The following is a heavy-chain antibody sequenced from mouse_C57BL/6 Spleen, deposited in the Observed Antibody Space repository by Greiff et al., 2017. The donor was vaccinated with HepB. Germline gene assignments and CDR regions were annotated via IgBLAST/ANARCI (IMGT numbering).Heavy chain of an antibody. CDR2: IYPGSGST. CDR3: ARVATVVATGYFDV. J-gene: IGHJ1*03. V-gene: IGHV1-55*01. D-gene: IGHD1-1*01. CDR1: GYTFTSYW. Sequence: QVQLQQPGAELVKPGASVKMSCKASGYTFTSYWITWVTQRPGQGLEWIGDIYPGSGSTNYNEKFKSKATLTVDTSSSTAYMQLSSLTSEDSAVYYCARVATVVATGYFDVWGTGTTVTVSS.